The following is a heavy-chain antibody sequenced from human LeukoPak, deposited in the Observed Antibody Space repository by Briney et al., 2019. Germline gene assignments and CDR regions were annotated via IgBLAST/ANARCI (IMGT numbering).Heavy chain of an antibody. D-gene: IGHD1-26*01. Sequence: PSETLSLTCTVSGGSISSNAYYWAWNRQPPGKGLEWIGSIYSSVSTYYNPSLKSRVTISVDTSKNQFSLRLSSVTAADTALYYCAYSGSYGHLGYWGQGIPVTVSS. CDR2: IYSSVST. V-gene: IGHV4-39*01. CDR3: AYSGSYGHLGY. CDR1: GGSISSNAYY. J-gene: IGHJ4*02.